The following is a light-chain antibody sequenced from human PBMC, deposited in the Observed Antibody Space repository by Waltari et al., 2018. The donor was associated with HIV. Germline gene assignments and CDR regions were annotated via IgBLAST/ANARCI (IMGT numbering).Light chain of an antibody. V-gene: IGLV3-25*03. CDR1: ALSKQY. Sequence: SYELTQPPSVSVSPGQTARITCSGDALSKQYAYWYQQKPGQAPMLVIYKDSERPSGIPERVSGSSAGTTFTFTISGVQAEDEADYYCQSPDSSGTYVGFGGGTKLTVL. J-gene: IGLJ2*01. CDR3: QSPDSSGTYVG. CDR2: KDS.